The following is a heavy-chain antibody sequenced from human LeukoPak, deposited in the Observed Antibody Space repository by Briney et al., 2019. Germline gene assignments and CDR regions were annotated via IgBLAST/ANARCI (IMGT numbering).Heavy chain of an antibody. CDR2: ISGSGGCT. J-gene: IGHJ4*02. CDR1: GFTFSSYA. CDR3: AKPLHDLWNEYYFDR. D-gene: IGHD3-3*01. V-gene: IGHV3-23*01. Sequence: GGSLRLSCAAAGFTFSSYAMSWVRQAPGKGLEWVSAISGSGGCTYYADSVKGRFTISRDNSKNTLFLQMNSLRVEDTAIYYCAKPLHDLWNEYYFDRWGQGTPVTVSS.